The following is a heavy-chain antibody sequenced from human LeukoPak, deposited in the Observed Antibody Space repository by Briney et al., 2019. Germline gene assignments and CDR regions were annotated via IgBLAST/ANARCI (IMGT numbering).Heavy chain of an antibody. CDR2: INHSGST. CDR3: ARVSPSFDY. Sequence: SETLSLTCAVYGGSFSGYYWSWIRQPPGKGLEWIGEINHSGSTNYNPSLKSRVTISVDTSKNQFSLKLSSVIAADTAVYYCARVSPSFDYWGQGTLVTVSS. V-gene: IGHV4-34*01. J-gene: IGHJ4*02. CDR1: GGSFSGYY.